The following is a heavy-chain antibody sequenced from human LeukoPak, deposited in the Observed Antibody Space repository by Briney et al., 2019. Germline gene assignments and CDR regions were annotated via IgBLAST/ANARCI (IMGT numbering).Heavy chain of an antibody. D-gene: IGHD6-19*01. CDR1: GYTFTTYY. Sequence: ASVKLSCKASGYTFTTYYMHWVRQAPGQGLEWMGIINPSGGSTSYAQKFQGRVTMTRDTPTSTVYVELSSLRSEDTAVYYCGRDCESSGWYRGYYYYMDVWGKGTTVTVSS. V-gene: IGHV1-46*01. CDR2: INPSGGST. J-gene: IGHJ6*03. CDR3: GRDCESSGWYRGYYYYMDV.